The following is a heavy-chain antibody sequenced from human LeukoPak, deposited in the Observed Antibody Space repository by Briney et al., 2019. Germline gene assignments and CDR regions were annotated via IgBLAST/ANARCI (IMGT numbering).Heavy chain of an antibody. D-gene: IGHD3-16*01. V-gene: IGHV3-7*01. CDR2: IKQDGSEK. CDR1: GFTFSSYW. CDR3: ARKRGSYNSFDI. J-gene: IGHJ3*02. Sequence: PGGSLRLSCAASGFTFSSYWISWVRQAPGKGLEWVANIKQDGSEKYYVDSVKGRFTISRDNAKNSLYLQMNSLRAEDTAVYYCARKRGSYNSFDIWGQGTMVTVSS.